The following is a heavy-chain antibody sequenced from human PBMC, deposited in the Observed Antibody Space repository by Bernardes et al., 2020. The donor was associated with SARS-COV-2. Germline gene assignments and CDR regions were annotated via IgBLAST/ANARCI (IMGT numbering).Heavy chain of an antibody. CDR3: AKAGNSSSSNRDYYYYGMDV. J-gene: IGHJ6*02. V-gene: IGHV3-23*01. D-gene: IGHD6-6*01. CDR1: GFTFSSYA. Sequence: SLRLSCAASGFTFSSYAMSWVRQAPGKGLEWVSAISGSGGSTYYADSVKGRFTISRDNSKNTLYLQMNSLRAEDTAVYYCAKAGNSSSSNRDYYYYGMDVWGQGTTVTVSS. CDR2: ISGSGGST.